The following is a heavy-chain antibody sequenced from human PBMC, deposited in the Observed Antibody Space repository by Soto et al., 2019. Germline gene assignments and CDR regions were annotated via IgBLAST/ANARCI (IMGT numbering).Heavy chain of an antibody. D-gene: IGHD2-2*01. CDR2: IVVGSGNT. J-gene: IGHJ6*02. V-gene: IGHV1-58*01. CDR3: AATHEXCSSTSCFYYYYYGMDV. Sequence: SVKVSCKGSGFTFTSSAVQGVRPARGQRREWIGWIVVGSGNTNYAQKFQERVTITRDMSTSTAYMELSSLRSEDTAVYYCAATHEXCSSTSCFYYYYYGMDVWGQGTTVTVSS. CDR1: GFTFTSSA.